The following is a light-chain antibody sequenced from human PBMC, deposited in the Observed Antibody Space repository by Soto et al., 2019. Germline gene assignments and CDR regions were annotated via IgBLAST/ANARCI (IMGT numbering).Light chain of an antibody. CDR1: QSVSFH. V-gene: IGKV3-11*01. CDR2: DTS. Sequence: EIVLTQSPATLSLSPGERATLSCRASQSVSFHLAWYQQKPGQAPRLLIYDTSNRTPGIPARFSGSKSGADFTLTISSLEPEDFAVYYCQRGGNWPPTWTFGQGTKVEI. CDR3: QRGGNWPPTWT. J-gene: IGKJ1*01.